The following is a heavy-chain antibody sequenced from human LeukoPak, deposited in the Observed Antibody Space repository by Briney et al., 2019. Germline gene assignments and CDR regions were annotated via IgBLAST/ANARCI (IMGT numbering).Heavy chain of an antibody. CDR3: AMQVGIYGDYNNWFDP. CDR2: VDYSGNT. Sequence: SETLSLTCTVSGASLNNYYWNWVRQPPGKELEWIGNVDYSGNTRHNPSLKSRVTISLDISKNHFSLRLSSVTAADTAAYYCAMQVGIYGDYNNWFDPWGQGARVTVSS. D-gene: IGHD4-17*01. J-gene: IGHJ5*02. CDR1: GASLNNYY. V-gene: IGHV4-59*08.